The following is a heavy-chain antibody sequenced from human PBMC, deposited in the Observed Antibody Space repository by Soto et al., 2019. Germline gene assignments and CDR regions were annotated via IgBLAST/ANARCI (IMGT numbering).Heavy chain of an antibody. J-gene: IGHJ4*02. V-gene: IGHV3-30-3*01. Sequence: QVQLVESGGGVVQPGRSLRLSCAASGFTFSSYAMHWVRQAPGKGLEWVAVISYDGSNKYYADSVKGRFTISRDNSKNTRYLQSNSLRAEDPAVYYCAGARLGTPALDYWGQGSLVTVSS. D-gene: IGHD1-1*01. CDR2: ISYDGSNK. CDR1: GFTFSSYA. CDR3: AGARLGTPALDY.